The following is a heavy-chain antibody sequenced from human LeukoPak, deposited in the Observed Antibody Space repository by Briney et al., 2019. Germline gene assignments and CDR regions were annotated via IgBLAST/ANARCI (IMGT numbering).Heavy chain of an antibody. V-gene: IGHV3-30*03. CDR1: GFTFSSYG. J-gene: IGHJ6*02. D-gene: IGHD6-13*01. CDR3: ARKHGYSSSWYGLDYYYGMDV. Sequence: GGSLRLSCAASGFTFSSYGMHWVRQAPGKGLEWVAVISYDGSNKYYADSVKGRFTISRDNSKNTLYLQMYSLRAEDTAVYYCARKHGYSSSWYGLDYYYGMDVWGQGTTVTVSS. CDR2: ISYDGSNK.